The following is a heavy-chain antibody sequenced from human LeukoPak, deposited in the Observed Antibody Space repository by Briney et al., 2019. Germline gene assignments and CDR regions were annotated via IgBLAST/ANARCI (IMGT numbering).Heavy chain of an antibody. V-gene: IGHV4-61*09. CDR2: IYTSGST. D-gene: IGHD5-18*01. CDR1: GGSISSGSYY. CDR3: ARGETVRRGYRYGGVDY. J-gene: IGHJ4*02. Sequence: SETLSLTCSVSGGSISSGSYYWSWTRQPAGKGLEWIGHIYTSGSTNYNPSLKSRVTIAVDTSKTQFSLKLRSVTAADTAVYYCARGETVRRGYRYGGVDYWGQGTLVTASS.